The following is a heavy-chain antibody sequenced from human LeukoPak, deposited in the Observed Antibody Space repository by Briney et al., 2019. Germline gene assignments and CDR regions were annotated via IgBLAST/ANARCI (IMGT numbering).Heavy chain of an antibody. CDR1: GYTLTELS. D-gene: IGHD2-2*01. Sequence: ASVKVSCKVSGYTLTELSMHWVRQAPGKGLEWMGGFDPEDGETIYAQKFQGRVTMTEDTSTDTAYMELSSLRSEDTAVYYCATAQLRKYYYGMDVWGQGTTVTVSS. V-gene: IGHV1-24*01. CDR2: FDPEDGET. CDR3: ATAQLRKYYYGMDV. J-gene: IGHJ6*02.